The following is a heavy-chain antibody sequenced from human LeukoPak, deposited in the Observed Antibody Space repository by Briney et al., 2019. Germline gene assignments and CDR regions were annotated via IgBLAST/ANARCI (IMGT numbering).Heavy chain of an antibody. Sequence: SETLSLTCTVSGCSISSYYWSWIRQPPGKGLEWIGYIYYSGSTNYNPSLKSRVTISVDTSKSQFSLKLRSVTAADTAVYYCASHRGYCSGGSCYSGAVDYWGQGTLVTVSS. D-gene: IGHD2-15*01. J-gene: IGHJ4*02. CDR2: IYYSGST. CDR1: GCSISSYY. CDR3: ASHRGYCSGGSCYSGAVDY. V-gene: IGHV4-59*08.